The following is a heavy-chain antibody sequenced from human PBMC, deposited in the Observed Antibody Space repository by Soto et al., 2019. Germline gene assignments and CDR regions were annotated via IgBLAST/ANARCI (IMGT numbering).Heavy chain of an antibody. CDR1: GFTFSSYS. V-gene: IGHV3-21*01. Sequence: ESGGGLVKPGGSLRLSCAASGFTFSSYSMNWVRQAPGKGLEWVSSISSSSSYIYYADSVKGRFTISRDNAKNSLYLQMNSLRAEDTAVYYCAREPTYYYGSGSYYNVRGVDYWGQGTLVTVSS. J-gene: IGHJ4*02. D-gene: IGHD3-10*01. CDR2: ISSSSSYI. CDR3: AREPTYYYGSGSYYNVRGVDY.